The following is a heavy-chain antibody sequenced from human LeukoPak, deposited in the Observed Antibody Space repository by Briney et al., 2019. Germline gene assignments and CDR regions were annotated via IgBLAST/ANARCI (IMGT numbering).Heavy chain of an antibody. Sequence: SETLSLTCSVSGGSISRYYWSWIRQPAGKGLEWIGLIYTSGSTNYNPSLKSRVTMSVDTSKSQFSLKLTSVTAADTAVYYCARAGYCSSTSCYLLDPWGQGTLVTVSS. J-gene: IGHJ5*02. CDR3: ARAGYCSSTSCYLLDP. V-gene: IGHV4-4*07. CDR1: GGSISRYY. CDR2: IYTSGST. D-gene: IGHD2-2*03.